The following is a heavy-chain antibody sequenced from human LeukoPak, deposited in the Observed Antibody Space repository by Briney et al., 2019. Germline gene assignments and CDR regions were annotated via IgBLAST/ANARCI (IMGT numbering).Heavy chain of an antibody. V-gene: IGHV3-7*04. CDR3: ARGDAFSGDH. J-gene: IGHJ4*02. CDR1: GFSFTNFW. Sequence: PGGSLRLSCAVSGFSFTNFWMSWVRQAPGRGLGWVANIHPEGNEKYHVESVKGRFTISRDNTKNLLFLQMNGLRVEDTAVYYCARGDAFSGDHGGQGTLVTVSS. CDR2: IHPEGNEK.